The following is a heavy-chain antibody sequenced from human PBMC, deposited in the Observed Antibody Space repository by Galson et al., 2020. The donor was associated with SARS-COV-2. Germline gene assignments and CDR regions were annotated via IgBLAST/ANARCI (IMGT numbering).Heavy chain of an antibody. CDR2: ISYDGSNK. J-gene: IGHJ4*02. V-gene: IGHV3-30*04. CDR1: GFTFSSYA. Sequence: GGSLRLSYAASGFTFSSYAMHWVRQAPGKGLEWVAVISYDGSNKYYADSVKGRFTISRDNSKNTLYLQMNSLRAEDTAVYYCARARSGYYYNPFDYWGQGTLVTVSS. D-gene: IGHD3-22*01. CDR3: ARARSGYYYNPFDY.